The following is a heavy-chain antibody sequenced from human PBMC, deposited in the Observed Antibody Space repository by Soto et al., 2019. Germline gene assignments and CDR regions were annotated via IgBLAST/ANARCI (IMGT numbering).Heavy chain of an antibody. Sequence: QVQLVQSGAEVKKPGSSVKVSYKASGGTFSSYAISWVRQAPGQGLEWMGGIIPIFGTANYAQKFQGRVTITADESTSTAYMELSSLRSEDTAVYYCARDNTYYYDLGYYYYYYGMDVWGQGTTVTVSS. CDR1: GGTFSSYA. CDR3: ARDNTYYYDLGYYYYYYGMDV. V-gene: IGHV1-69*01. J-gene: IGHJ6*02. D-gene: IGHD3-22*01. CDR2: IIPIFGTA.